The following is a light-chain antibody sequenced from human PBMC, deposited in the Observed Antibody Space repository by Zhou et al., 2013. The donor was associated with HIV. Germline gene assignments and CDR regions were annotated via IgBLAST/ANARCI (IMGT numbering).Light chain of an antibody. J-gene: IGKJ4*01. V-gene: IGKV1-13*02. CDR2: DAS. CDR3: QQFLXVHPPLT. Sequence: AIQLTQSPSSLSASVGDRVTITCRASQDINVALAWYQQKPGRAPRLLIYDASTLHNAVPSRFSGSGSGTDFXLSISSLQPEDFANLFCQQFLXVHPPLTFGGGTKVDIK. CDR1: QDINVA.